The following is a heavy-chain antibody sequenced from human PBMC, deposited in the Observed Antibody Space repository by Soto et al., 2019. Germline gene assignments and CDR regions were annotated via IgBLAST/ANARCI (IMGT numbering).Heavy chain of an antibody. V-gene: IGHV4-30-4*01. CDR1: GGSISSGDYY. CDR2: IYYSGST. D-gene: IGHD5-18*01. CDR3: ARGYHTAMVVDAFDI. J-gene: IGHJ3*02. Sequence: QVQLQESGPGLVKPSQTLSLTCTVSGGSISSGDYYWSWIRQPPGKGLEWIGYIYYSGSTYYNPSRKRRVTISVDTSKSQFSLKLSSVTAADTAVYYCARGYHTAMVVDAFDIWGQGTMVTVSS.